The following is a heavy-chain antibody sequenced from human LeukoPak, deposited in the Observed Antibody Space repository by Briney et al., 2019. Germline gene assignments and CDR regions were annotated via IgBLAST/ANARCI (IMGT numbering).Heavy chain of an antibody. D-gene: IGHD3-10*01. CDR1: GFTFDDYA. J-gene: IGHJ6*03. CDR2: ISWDGTST. Sequence: GGSLRLSCAASGFTFDDYAMHRVRQAPGKGLEWVSLISWDGTSTYYADSVKGRFTISRDNSKSSLYLQMNSLRAEDTALYYCAKAGYKHYYYYYMDVWGKGTTVTVSS. CDR3: AKAGYKHYYYYYMDV. V-gene: IGHV3-43D*03.